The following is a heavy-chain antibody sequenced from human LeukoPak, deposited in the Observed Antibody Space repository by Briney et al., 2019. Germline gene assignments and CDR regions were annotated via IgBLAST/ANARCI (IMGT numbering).Heavy chain of an antibody. Sequence: GGSLRLSCAASGFTLSSYWMHWVRQVPGKGLVWVSRINSDGTSTSYADFVKGRFTISRDNSKNTLYLQMNSLRAEDTAVYYCAKKENWGQGTLVTVSS. J-gene: IGHJ4*02. CDR1: GFTLSSYW. CDR2: INSDGTST. CDR3: AKKEN. V-gene: IGHV3-74*01.